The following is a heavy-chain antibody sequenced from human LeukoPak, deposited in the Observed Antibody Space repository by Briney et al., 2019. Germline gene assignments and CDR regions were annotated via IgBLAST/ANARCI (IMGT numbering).Heavy chain of an antibody. CDR2: FDPEAGET. CDR1: GHTLTELS. J-gene: IGHJ4*02. Sequence: GASVKVSCKVSGHTLTELSMHWVRQAPGTGLELMGGFDPEAGETVYAQTFQGRVTMTEDTFTDTVYMELSSLRSGDTAIYYCTTDLTVAASGGFDYWGQGTLVTVSS. V-gene: IGHV1-24*01. CDR3: TTDLTVAASGGFDY. D-gene: IGHD6-19*01.